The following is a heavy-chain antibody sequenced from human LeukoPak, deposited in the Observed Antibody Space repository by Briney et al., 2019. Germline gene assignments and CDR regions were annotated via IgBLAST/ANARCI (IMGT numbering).Heavy chain of an antibody. CDR2: INSDGSST. D-gene: IGHD7-27*01. J-gene: IGHJ4*02. V-gene: IGHV3-74*01. CDR1: GFTFSSYL. Sequence: GGSLRLSCAASGFTFSSYLMHWVRQAPGKGLVWVSRINSDGSSTSYADSVKGRFTISRDNAKNTLYLQMNSLRAEDTAVYYCAREVTGISFDYWGQGTLVTVSS. CDR3: AREVTGISFDY.